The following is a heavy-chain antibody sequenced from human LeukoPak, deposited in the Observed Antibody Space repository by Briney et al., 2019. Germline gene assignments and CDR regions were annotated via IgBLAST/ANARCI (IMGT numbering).Heavy chain of an antibody. CDR2: INPSDGAT. CDR3: ASDGYSSGWYVLDY. CDR1: GNTFTMYY. D-gene: IGHD6-19*01. V-gene: IGHV1-46*01. Sequence: ASVKVSCKASGNTFTMYYIHWVRRAPGQGLEWMGMINPSDGATTYAQRFQGRVTMTRDMSTTTVYMDLRSLRSEDTAVYYCASDGYSSGWYVLDYWGQGTLVTVSS. J-gene: IGHJ4*02.